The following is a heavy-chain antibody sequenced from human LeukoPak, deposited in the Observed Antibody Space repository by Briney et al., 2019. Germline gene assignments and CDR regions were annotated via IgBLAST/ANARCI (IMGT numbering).Heavy chain of an antibody. CDR2: IKQDGSEK. CDR3: ARYIETPRRDLDY. V-gene: IGHV3-7*01. D-gene: IGHD4-23*01. CDR1: GFTLSSYW. J-gene: IGHJ4*02. Sequence: GGSLRLSCAASGFTLSSYWMSWVRQAPRKGLEWVARIKQDGSEKHYVDSVKGRFTISRDNAKNSVYLQMNTLRAEDTAVYYCARYIETPRRDLDYWGQGTLVTVSS.